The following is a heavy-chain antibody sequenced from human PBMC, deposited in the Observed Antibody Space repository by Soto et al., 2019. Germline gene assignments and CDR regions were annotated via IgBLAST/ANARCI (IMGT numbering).Heavy chain of an antibody. CDR1: GGSISSDY. D-gene: IGHD2-15*01. V-gene: IGHV4-59*08. CDR3: VRHYCDGGNCYQFEY. Sequence: SETLSLTCTVSGGSISSDYCSWIRQSPGKGLEWIGVISSRATTNYNPSLKSRAIVSIDTSKNQFSLKLFSVTAADTAVYYCVRHYCDGGNCYQFEYWGQGTLVTVSS. J-gene: IGHJ4*02. CDR2: ISSRATT.